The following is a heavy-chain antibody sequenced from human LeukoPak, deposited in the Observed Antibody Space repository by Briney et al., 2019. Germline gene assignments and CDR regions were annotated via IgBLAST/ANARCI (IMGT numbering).Heavy chain of an antibody. CDR3: ASHYSSGSYRYTGSFDS. CDR2: INHSGTT. CDR1: GGSFSDYY. V-gene: IGHV4-34*01. D-gene: IGHD3-16*02. Sequence: PSETLSLTCAVYGGSFSDYYWSWIRQPPGQGQEWIGEINHSGTTNYSPSLKSRVSISVDTSKNQFSLKLNSVTAADAAMYYCASHYSSGSYRYTGSFDSWGQGMLVNVSS. J-gene: IGHJ4*02.